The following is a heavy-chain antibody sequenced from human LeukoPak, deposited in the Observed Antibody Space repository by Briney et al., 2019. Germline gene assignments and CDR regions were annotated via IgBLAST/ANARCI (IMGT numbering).Heavy chain of an antibody. J-gene: IGHJ4*02. CDR3: ARAKYYDFWSGYYPFDY. D-gene: IGHD3-3*01. V-gene: IGHV1-18*01. CDR1: GYTFTSYG. CDR2: ISAYNGNT. Sequence: ASVKVSCKASGYTFTSYGISWVRQAPGQGLEWMGWISAYNGNTNYAQKFQGRVTMTTETSTSTAYMELRSLRSDDTAVYYCARAKYYDFWSGYYPFDYWGQGTLVTVSS.